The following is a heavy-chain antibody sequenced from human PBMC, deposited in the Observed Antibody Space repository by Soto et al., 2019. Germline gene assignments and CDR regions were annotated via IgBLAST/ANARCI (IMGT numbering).Heavy chain of an antibody. V-gene: IGHV4-59*01. J-gene: IGHJ4*02. D-gene: IGHD3-16*01. CDR2: VFYGGT. CDR3: ASYRGALYFES. Sequence: LSLTCSGAGRSMSSNYWSWIRQSPDKGLEWLGYVFYGGTDYNPSLGGRVSMSVETSKSQFSLKLTSVTVADTAVYYCASYRGALYFESWGPGILVTVSS. CDR1: GRSMSSNY.